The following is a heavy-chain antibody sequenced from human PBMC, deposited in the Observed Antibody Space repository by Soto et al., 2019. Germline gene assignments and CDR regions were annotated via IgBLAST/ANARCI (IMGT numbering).Heavy chain of an antibody. J-gene: IGHJ4*02. Sequence: PSETLSLTCTVSGDSMTKNYRSWSMTNYYYWSWIRQTPGKGLEWIGYVESSGRTEYKPSLASRVTMSLDSSQNQFSLTLRSVTTADRALYFYARGVYGAYLDYWGQGIPVTVSS. CDR2: VESSGRT. CDR1: GDSMTKNYRSWSMTNYYY. CDR3: ARGVYGAYLDY. D-gene: IGHD3-10*01. V-gene: IGHV4-61*08.